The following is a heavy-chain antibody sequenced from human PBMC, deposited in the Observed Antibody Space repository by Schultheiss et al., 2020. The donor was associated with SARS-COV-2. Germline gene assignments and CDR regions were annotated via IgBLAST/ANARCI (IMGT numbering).Heavy chain of an antibody. J-gene: IGHJ6*02. D-gene: IGHD6-19*01. CDR3: AKDRAGTENYYYYGMDV. CDR1: GFTVSSNY. CDR2: IYSGGST. Sequence: GGSLRLSCAASGFTVSSNYMSWVRQAPGKGLEWVSVIYSGGSTYYADSVKGRFTISRDNSKNTLYLQMNSLRAEDTAVYYCAKDRAGTENYYYYGMDVWGQGTTVTVSS. V-gene: IGHV3-66*01.